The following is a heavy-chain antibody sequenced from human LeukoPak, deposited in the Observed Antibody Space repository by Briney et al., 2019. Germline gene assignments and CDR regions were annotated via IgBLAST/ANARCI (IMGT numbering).Heavy chain of an antibody. Sequence: GGSLRLSCAASGFSFTNYWISWVRQAPGKGLEWVANVKEDGTTKQYVDSVKGRFTISRDNAKNSLYLQMDSLRAEDTAVYYCVSQEVVPHWGQGTLVSVSS. CDR2: VKEDGTTK. D-gene: IGHD2-15*01. V-gene: IGHV3-7*01. CDR1: GFSFTNYW. J-gene: IGHJ4*02. CDR3: VSQEVVPH.